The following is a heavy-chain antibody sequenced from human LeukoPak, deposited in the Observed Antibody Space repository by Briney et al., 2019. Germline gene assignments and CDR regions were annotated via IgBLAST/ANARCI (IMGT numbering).Heavy chain of an antibody. Sequence: ASVKVSCKASGYTFTGYYMHWVRQAPGQGLEWMGWINPNSGGTNYAQKFQGRVTMTRDTSISTAYMELSRLRSDDTAVYYCARDGVVGATRPDYWGQGTLVTVSS. CDR2: INPNSGGT. CDR3: ARDGVVGATRPDY. J-gene: IGHJ4*02. V-gene: IGHV1-2*02. CDR1: GYTFTGYY. D-gene: IGHD1-26*01.